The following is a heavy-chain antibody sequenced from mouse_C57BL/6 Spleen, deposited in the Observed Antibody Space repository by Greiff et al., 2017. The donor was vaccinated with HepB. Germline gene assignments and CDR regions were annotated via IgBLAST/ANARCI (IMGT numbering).Heavy chain of an antibody. J-gene: IGHJ3*01. D-gene: IGHD2-4*01. V-gene: IGHV1-82*01. CDR2: IYPGDGDT. CDR1: GYAFSSSW. CDR3: ARYYDFWFAY. Sequence: VQGVESGPELVKPGASVKISCKASGYAFSSSWMNWVKQRPGKGLEWIGRIYPGDGDTNYNGKFKGKATLTADKSSSTAYMQLSSLTSEDSAVYFCARYYDFWFAYWGQGTLVTVSA.